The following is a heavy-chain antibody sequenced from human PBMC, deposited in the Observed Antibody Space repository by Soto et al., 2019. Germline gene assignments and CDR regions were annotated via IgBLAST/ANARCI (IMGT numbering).Heavy chain of an antibody. D-gene: IGHD4-17*01. CDR1: GFTLNSYW. CDR3: TAITYGDLGH. CDR2: INSDGSST. J-gene: IGHJ4*02. V-gene: IGHV3-74*01. Sequence: EVQLLESGGGLVQPGGSLRLSCAAPGFTLNSYWMHWVRQAPGKGLVWVSRINSDGSSTSYADSVKGRFIISRDNARNTMNLQMNSVTAEYTAVYYSTAITYGDLGHWGQGTLVTVSS.